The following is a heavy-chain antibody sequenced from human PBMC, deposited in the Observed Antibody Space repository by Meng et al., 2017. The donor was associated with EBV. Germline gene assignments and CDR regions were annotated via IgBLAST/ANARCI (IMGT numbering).Heavy chain of an antibody. CDR2: IGDYNSNR. J-gene: IGHJ4*02. CDR1: GYSFTSFG. CDR3: ARGLDYFDY. Sequence: VWLAQAGGESNTPAVSVKFSCTTSGYSFTSFGIRWVRLAPGKGLEWMVWIGDYNSNRNYAQTLKGRFTMTTDKSTSTVYMELRSLRYEDTAVYYCARGLDYFDYWGQGTLVTVSS. V-gene: IGHV1-18*01.